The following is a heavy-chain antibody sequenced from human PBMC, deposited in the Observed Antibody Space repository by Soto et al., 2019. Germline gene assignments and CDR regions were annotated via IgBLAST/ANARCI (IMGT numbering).Heavy chain of an antibody. Sequence: GESQKISCKGSGYSFTSYWIGWVRQMPGKGLEWMGIIYPGDSDTRYSPSFQGQVTISADKSISTAYLQWSSLKASDTAMYYCARRQSSSWYLYGMDVWGQGTTVTVSS. D-gene: IGHD6-13*01. CDR3: ARRQSSSWYLYGMDV. CDR2: IYPGDSDT. V-gene: IGHV5-51*01. J-gene: IGHJ6*02. CDR1: GYSFTSYW.